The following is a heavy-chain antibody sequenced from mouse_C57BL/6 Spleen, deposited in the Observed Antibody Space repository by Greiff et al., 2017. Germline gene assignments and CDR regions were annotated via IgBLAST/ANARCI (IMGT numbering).Heavy chain of an antibody. V-gene: IGHV3-6*01. J-gene: IGHJ2*01. CDR1: GYSITSGYY. Sequence: EVKLEESGPGLVKPSQSLSLTCSVTGYSITSGYYWNWIRQFPGNKLEWMGYISYDGSNNYNPSLKNRISITRDTSKNQFFLKLNAVTTEDTATYDGARVGYCGSSYGPFDYWGQGTTLTVSS. CDR3: ARVGYCGSSYGPFDY. CDR2: ISYDGSN. D-gene: IGHD1-1*01.